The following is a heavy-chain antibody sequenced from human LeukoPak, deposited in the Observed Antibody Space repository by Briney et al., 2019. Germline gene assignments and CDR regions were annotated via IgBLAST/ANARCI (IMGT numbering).Heavy chain of an antibody. D-gene: IGHD3-22*01. CDR3: ARQGISAYYPFDP. CDR2: IYTSGST. CDR1: GGSISSYY. J-gene: IGHJ5*02. V-gene: IGHV4-4*09. Sequence: SETLSLTCTVSGGSISSYYWSWIRQPPGKGLEWVGYIYTSGSTNYNPSLKSRVTISVDTSKNQFSLKLSSVTAADTAVYYCARQGISAYYPFDPWGQGTLVTVSS.